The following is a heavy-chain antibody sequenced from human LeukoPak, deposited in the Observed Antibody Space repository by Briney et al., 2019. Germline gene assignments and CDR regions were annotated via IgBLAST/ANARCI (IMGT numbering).Heavy chain of an antibody. Sequence: GGSLRLSCAASGFTFSSYAMSWVRQAPGKGLEWVSAISGSGGSTYYADSVKGRFTISRDNSKNTLYLQMNSLRAEDTAVCYCAKDSVEYYGSGTTGLFDYWGQGTLVTVSS. D-gene: IGHD3-10*01. CDR2: ISGSGGST. J-gene: IGHJ4*02. CDR1: GFTFSSYA. CDR3: AKDSVEYYGSGTTGLFDY. V-gene: IGHV3-23*01.